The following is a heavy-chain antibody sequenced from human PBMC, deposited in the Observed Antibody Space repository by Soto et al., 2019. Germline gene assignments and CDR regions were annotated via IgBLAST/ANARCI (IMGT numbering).Heavy chain of an antibody. CDR1: GFTFSTYD. J-gene: IGHJ4*02. V-gene: IGHV3-23*01. Sequence: EVQLLESGGGLVQPGGSLRLSCAASGFTFSTYDMSWVRQAPGKGLEWVSGISGSGGKTDYADSVKGRFTISRDNSKNTLYRQMNTLRAEDTAVYYCAKRNLYGSGTHDYWGQGSLVTVSP. CDR3: AKRNLYGSGTHDY. CDR2: ISGSGGKT. D-gene: IGHD3-10*01.